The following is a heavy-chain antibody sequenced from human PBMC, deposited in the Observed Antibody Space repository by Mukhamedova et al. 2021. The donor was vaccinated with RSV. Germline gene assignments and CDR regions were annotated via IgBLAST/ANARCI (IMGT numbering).Heavy chain of an antibody. V-gene: IGHV3-30*18. D-gene: IGHD3-3*01. Sequence: EWVAVISYDGSNKYYADSVKGRFTISRDNSKNTLYLQMNSLRAEDTAVYYCAKGYSDFWSGYYPFDYWGQGTLVTAPS. CDR3: AKGYSDFWSGYYPFDY. CDR2: ISYDGSNK. J-gene: IGHJ4*02.